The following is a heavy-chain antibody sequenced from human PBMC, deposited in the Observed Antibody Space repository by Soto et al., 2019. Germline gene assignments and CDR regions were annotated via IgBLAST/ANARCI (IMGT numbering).Heavy chain of an antibody. CDR1: GGSISSGGYS. V-gene: IGHV4-30-2*01. D-gene: IGHD2-8*01. CDR3: ARGHDANNY. CDR2: IYHSGST. J-gene: IGHJ4*02. Sequence: QVQLQESGSGLVKPSQTLSLTCAVSGGSISSGGYSWSWIRQPPGKGLEWIGYIYHSGSTYYNPSVKSRVTISMDTSKHQFSLKLNSVTAADTAVYFCARGHDANNYWGQGTLVTVSS.